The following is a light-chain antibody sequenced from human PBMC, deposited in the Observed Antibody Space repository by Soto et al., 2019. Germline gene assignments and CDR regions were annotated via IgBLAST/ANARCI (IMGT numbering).Light chain of an antibody. Sequence: QSALTQTPSASATPGQRVTISCSGTNSNIGSNTIAWYQQLPGTAPKRLIHSNNQRPSGVPDRFSASKSGTSASLTISGLLPEDEADYYCCSYTTSFAPYVFGTGTKVTVL. CDR3: CSYTTSFAPYV. CDR1: NSNIGSNT. J-gene: IGLJ1*01. V-gene: IGLV1-44*01. CDR2: SNN.